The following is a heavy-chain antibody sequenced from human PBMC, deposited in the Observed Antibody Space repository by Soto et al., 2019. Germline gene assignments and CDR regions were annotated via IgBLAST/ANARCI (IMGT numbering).Heavy chain of an antibody. Sequence: LSLTCTVSGGSISSYYWSWIRQPPGKGLEWIGYIYYSGSTNYNPSLKSRVTISVDTSKNQFSLKLSSVTAADTAVYYCARDNYSSSYFDYWGQGTLVTVSS. V-gene: IGHV4-59*01. J-gene: IGHJ4*02. CDR1: GGSISSYY. CDR2: IYYSGST. CDR3: ARDNYSSSYFDY. D-gene: IGHD6-6*01.